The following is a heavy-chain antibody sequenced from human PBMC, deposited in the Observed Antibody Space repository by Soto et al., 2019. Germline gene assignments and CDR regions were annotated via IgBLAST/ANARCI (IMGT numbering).Heavy chain of an antibody. CDR2: ISHDGTNK. J-gene: IGHJ4*02. Sequence: PGGSLRLSCAASGFTFSNFAIHWVRQAPGKGLEWVAVISHDGTNKYYADSVKGRITISSDNSNNTLYLQMNSLRAEDTAVYYCARNYYGSGSYLGTFGYWGQGTLVTVYS. D-gene: IGHD3-10*01. V-gene: IGHV3-30-3*01. CDR1: GFTFSNFA. CDR3: ARNYYGSGSYLGTFGY.